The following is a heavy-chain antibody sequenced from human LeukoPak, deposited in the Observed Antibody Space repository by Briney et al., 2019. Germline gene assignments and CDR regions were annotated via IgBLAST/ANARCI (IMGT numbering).Heavy chain of an antibody. CDR2: INPNSGGT. D-gene: IGHD3-3*01. Sequence: ASVKVSCKASVYTFTGYYMHWVRQAPGQGLEWMGWINPNSGGTNYAQKFQGRVTMTRDTSISTAYMELSRLRSDDTAVYYCASIDFWSGYFDYWGQGTLVTGSS. CDR3: ASIDFWSGYFDY. J-gene: IGHJ4*02. CDR1: VYTFTGYY. V-gene: IGHV1-2*02.